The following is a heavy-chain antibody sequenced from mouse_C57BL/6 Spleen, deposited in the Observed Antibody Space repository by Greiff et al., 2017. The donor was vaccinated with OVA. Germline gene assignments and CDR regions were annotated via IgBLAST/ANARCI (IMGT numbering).Heavy chain of an antibody. V-gene: IGHV5-17*01. D-gene: IGHD2-4*01. CDR1: GFTFSDYG. Sequence: EVKLVESGGGLVKPGGSLKLSCAASGFTFSDYGMHWVRQAPEKGLEWVAYISSGSSTIYYADTVKGRFTISRDNAKNTLFLQKTSLRSEDTAMYYCARDYDYDRGVYYFDYWGQGTTLTVSS. CDR2: ISSGSSTI. CDR3: ARDYDYDRGVYYFDY. J-gene: IGHJ2*01.